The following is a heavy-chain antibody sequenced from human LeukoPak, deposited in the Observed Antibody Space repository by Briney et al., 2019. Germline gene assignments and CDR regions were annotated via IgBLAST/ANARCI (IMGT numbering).Heavy chain of an antibody. J-gene: IGHJ4*02. CDR3: ARAGYSSSWTPRYFDY. V-gene: IGHV3-23*01. CDR2: ISGSGDST. Sequence: GGSLRLSCAASGFTFSNYAMRWVRQAPGKGLEWVSGISGSGDSTYYADSVKGRFTISRDNAKNSLYLQMNSLRAEDTAVYYCARAGYSSSWTPRYFDYWGQGTLVTVPS. CDR1: GFTFSNYA. D-gene: IGHD6-13*01.